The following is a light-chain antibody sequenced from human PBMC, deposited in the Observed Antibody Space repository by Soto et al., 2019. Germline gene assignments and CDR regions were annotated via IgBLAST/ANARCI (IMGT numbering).Light chain of an antibody. V-gene: IGKV1-5*01. CDR2: HAS. CDR3: QQYNTYFAT. CDR1: QSVTNW. J-gene: IGKJ1*01. Sequence: DIQMTQSPSTLPASLGDRVTITCRASQSVTNWLAWYQQKPGKAPKLLIYHASTLNSGVPSRFSGSGSGKEFTLTSSRLQRDDFATYFCQQYNTYFATFGQGTKVEIK.